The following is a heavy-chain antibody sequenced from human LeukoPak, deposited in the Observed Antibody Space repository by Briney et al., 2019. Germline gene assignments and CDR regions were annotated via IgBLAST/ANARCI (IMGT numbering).Heavy chain of an antibody. CDR1: GYTFTSYS. D-gene: IGHD1-26*01. V-gene: IGHV1-18*01. CDR2: ICAYNGNT. CDR3: ARGLGGSGSYFLTFDY. Sequence: ASVNVSCKASGYTFTSYSINWVRPAPGQGLEWMGWICAYNGNTKYAQKLQGRSTMTTNTSTSTAYMELRSLRSDDTAIYYCARGLGGSGSYFLTFDYWGQGTLVTVSS. J-gene: IGHJ4*02.